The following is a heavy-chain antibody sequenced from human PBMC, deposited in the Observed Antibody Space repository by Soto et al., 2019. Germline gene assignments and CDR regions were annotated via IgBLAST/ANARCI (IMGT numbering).Heavy chain of an antibody. D-gene: IGHD4-17*01. CDR2: ISTGGDTT. J-gene: IGHJ6*02. CDR1: GFAFGFYE. CDR3: VRDGYGDPYYYYGMDV. Sequence: ESGGDLVQPGGSLRLSCAASGFAFGFYEMNWVRQAPGKGLEWISYISTGGDTTYYADSVKGRFTISRDNARNSLYVQMNSLRAEDTAVYYCVRDGYGDPYYYYGMDVWGQGTTVTVSS. V-gene: IGHV3-48*03.